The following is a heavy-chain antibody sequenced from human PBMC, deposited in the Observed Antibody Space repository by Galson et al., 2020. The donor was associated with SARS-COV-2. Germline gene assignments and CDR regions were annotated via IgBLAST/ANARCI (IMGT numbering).Heavy chain of an antibody. CDR2: IHHSGST. J-gene: IGHJ4*02. Sequence: SETLSLTCAVYGGSFSGYYWSWIRQPPGKGLEWIGEIHHSGSTNYNPSLKSRVTISVDTSKNQFSLKLSSVTAADTAVYYCARGCGGDCYPRPFDYWGQGTLVTVSS. CDR3: ARGCGGDCYPRPFDY. CDR1: GGSFSGYY. V-gene: IGHV4-34*01. D-gene: IGHD2-21*02.